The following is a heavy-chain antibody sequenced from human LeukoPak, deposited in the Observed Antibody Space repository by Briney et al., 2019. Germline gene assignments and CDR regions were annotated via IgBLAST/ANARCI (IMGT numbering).Heavy chain of an antibody. D-gene: IGHD5-12*01. CDR1: GYTFTSYY. CDR3: ARVVVKRGYSGVGFDY. V-gene: IGHV1-46*01. J-gene: IGHJ4*02. CDR2: INPSGGST. Sequence: ASVKVSCKASGYTFTSYYMHWVRQAPGQGLEWMGIINPSGGSTSYAQKFQGRVTMTRDMSTSTVYMELSSLRSEDTAVYYCARVVVKRGYSGVGFDYWGQGTLVTVSS.